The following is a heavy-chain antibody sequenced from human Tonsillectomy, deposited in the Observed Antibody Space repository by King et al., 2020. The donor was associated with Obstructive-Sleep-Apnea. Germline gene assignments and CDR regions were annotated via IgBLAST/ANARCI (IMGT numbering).Heavy chain of an antibody. D-gene: IGHD2-21*02. CDR2: IRSKAYGGTT. J-gene: IGHJ3*02. CDR3: TRGPSVVTAAVDAFDI. CDR1: GFTFGDYA. V-gene: IGHV3-49*03. Sequence: VQLVESGGGLVQPGRSLRLSCTASGFTFGDYAMSWFRQAPGKGLEWVGFIRSKAYGGTTEYAASVKGRFTISRDDSKSIAYLQMNSLKTEDTAVYYCTRGPSVVTAAVDAFDIWGQGTMVTVSS.